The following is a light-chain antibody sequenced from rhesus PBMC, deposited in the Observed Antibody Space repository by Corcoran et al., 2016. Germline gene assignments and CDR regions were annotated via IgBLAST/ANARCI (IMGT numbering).Light chain of an antibody. Sequence: DIQMTQSPSSLAASVGDRVTITCRASENVTDDLNWYQQKQGKAPKLLIYKASTLQSGFPSRFSGSGSGTDYTFTSSSLQPEDVATYYCPQGYGTPFTVGGGTKVGLK. CDR3: PQGYGTPFT. J-gene: IGKJ4*01. V-gene: IGKV1-74*01. CDR1: ENVTDD. CDR2: KAS.